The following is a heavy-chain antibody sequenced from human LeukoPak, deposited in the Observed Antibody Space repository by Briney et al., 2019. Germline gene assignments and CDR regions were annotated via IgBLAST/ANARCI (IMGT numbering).Heavy chain of an antibody. V-gene: IGHV3-23*01. D-gene: IGHD4-17*01. CDR2: ISGSGGST. CDR3: AKMPRPTGSYYYYGMDV. CDR1: GFTFSSYA. J-gene: IGHJ6*02. Sequence: GGSLRPSCAASGFTFSSYAMSWVRQAPGKGLEWVSAISGSGGSTYYADSVKGRFTISRDNSKNTLYLQMNSLRAEDTAVYYCAKMPRPTGSYYYYGMDVWGQGTTVTVSS.